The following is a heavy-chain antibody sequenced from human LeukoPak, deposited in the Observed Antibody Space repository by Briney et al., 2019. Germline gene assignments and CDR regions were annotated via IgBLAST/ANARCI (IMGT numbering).Heavy chain of an antibody. D-gene: IGHD3-9*01. J-gene: IGHJ4*02. V-gene: IGHV3-23*01. CDR3: AKTSDYDILTGYPYYFDY. Sequence: TGGSLRLSCAASGFTFSSYAISWVRQAPGKGLEWVSAISGSGGSTYYADSVKGRFTISRDNSKNTLYLQMNSLRAEDTAVYYCAKTSDYDILTGYPYYFDYWGQGTLVTVSS. CDR1: GFTFSSYA. CDR2: ISGSGGST.